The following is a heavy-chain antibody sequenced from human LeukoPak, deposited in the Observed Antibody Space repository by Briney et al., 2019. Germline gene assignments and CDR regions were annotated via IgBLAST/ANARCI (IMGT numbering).Heavy chain of an antibody. CDR1: GGTFSSYA. D-gene: IGHD3-22*01. CDR3: ARVLSPVFPSLYYFDSSGYRD. V-gene: IGHV1-69*13. CDR2: IIPIFGTA. J-gene: IGHJ4*02. Sequence: ASVKVSCKASGGTFSSYAISWVRQAPGQGLEWMGGIIPIFGTANYAQKFQGRVTITADESTSTAYMELSSLRSEDTAVYYCARVLSPVFPSLYYFDSSGYRDWGQGTLVTVSS.